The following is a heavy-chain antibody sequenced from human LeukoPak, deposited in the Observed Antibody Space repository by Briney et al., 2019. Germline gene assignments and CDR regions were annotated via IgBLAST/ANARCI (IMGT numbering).Heavy chain of an antibody. CDR1: GFTFSNHG. J-gene: IGHJ4*02. CDR2: ISPSGDIT. V-gene: IGHV3-23*01. CDR3: AKDNAWLRFGE. D-gene: IGHD3-10*01. Sequence: GGSLRLSCAASGFTFSNHGMNWVRQAPGKGLEWVSGISPSGDITYYADSVKGRFTISRDNSKSTLYLEVISLTAEDTAVYYCAKDNAWLRFGEWSQGTLVTVSS.